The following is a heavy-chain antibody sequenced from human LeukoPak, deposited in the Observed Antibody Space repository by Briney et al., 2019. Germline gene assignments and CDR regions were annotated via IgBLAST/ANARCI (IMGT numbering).Heavy chain of an antibody. Sequence: SETLSLTCAVYGGSFSGYYWSWIRQPPGKGLEWIGEINHSGSTNYNPSLKSRVTISVDTSKNQFSLKLSSVTAADTAVYHCARDFCSGGSCTNWFDPWGQGTLVTVFS. D-gene: IGHD2-15*01. J-gene: IGHJ5*02. CDR1: GGSFSGYY. CDR2: INHSGST. CDR3: ARDFCSGGSCTNWFDP. V-gene: IGHV4-34*01.